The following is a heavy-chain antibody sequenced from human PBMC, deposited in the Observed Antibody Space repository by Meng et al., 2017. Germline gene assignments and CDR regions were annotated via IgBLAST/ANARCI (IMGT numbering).Heavy chain of an antibody. CDR1: GGSVSSGSYY. CDR2: IYYSGST. CDR3: ARDGATTVTTGWFDP. D-gene: IGHD4-17*01. J-gene: IGHJ5*02. Sequence: QVPLQESGPGLVRPSETLSLTCTVSGGSVSSGSYYWSWIRQPPGKGLEWIGYIYYSGSTNYNPSLKSRVTISVDTSKNQFSLKLSSVTAADTAVYYCARDGATTVTTGWFDPWGQGTLVTVSS. V-gene: IGHV4-61*01.